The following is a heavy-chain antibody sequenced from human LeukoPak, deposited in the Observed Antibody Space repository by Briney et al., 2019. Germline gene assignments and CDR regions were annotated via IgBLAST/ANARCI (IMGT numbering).Heavy chain of an antibody. CDR1: GFSVSTYG. J-gene: IGHJ4*02. CDR2: IWYDGTNK. CDR3: AKTASSGWVYFDY. Sequence: GGSLRLSCAASGFSVSTYGMHWVRQAPGKGLEWVAVIWYDGTNKYYADSVKGRFTISRDNSENTLYLQMNSLRAEDTAVYYCAKTASSGWVYFDYWGQGTLVTVSS. V-gene: IGHV3-33*06. D-gene: IGHD6-19*01.